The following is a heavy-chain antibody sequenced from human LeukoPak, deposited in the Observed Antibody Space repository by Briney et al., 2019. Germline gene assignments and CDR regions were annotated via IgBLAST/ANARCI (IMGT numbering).Heavy chain of an antibody. Sequence: GGSLRLSCAASGFTFSSYSMNWVRQAPGKWLEWVSSISSSSSYIYYADSVKDRFTISRDNAKNSLYLQMNSLRAEDTAVYYCARDVFSAGAFDIWGQGTMVTVSS. CDR3: ARDVFSAGAFDI. J-gene: IGHJ3*02. CDR1: GFTFSSYS. V-gene: IGHV3-21*01. CDR2: ISSSSSYI. D-gene: IGHD1-26*01.